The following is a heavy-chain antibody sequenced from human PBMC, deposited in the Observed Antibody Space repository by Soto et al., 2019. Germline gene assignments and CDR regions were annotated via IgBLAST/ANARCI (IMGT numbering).Heavy chain of an antibody. Sequence: GESLKISCKGSGYSFTSYWISWVRQMPGKGLEWMGRIDPSDSYTNYSPSFQGHVTISADKSISTAYLQWSSLKASDTAMYYCARHGTYYDILAGHYYYGMDVWGQGTTVTVSS. D-gene: IGHD3-9*01. J-gene: IGHJ6*02. CDR3: ARHGTYYDILAGHYYYGMDV. V-gene: IGHV5-10-1*01. CDR1: GYSFTSYW. CDR2: IDPSDSYT.